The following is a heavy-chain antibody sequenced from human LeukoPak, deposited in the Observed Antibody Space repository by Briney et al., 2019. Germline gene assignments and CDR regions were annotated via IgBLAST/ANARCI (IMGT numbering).Heavy chain of an antibody. Sequence: SETLSLTCAVYGGSFSGYYWSWIRQPPGKGLEWIGEINHSGSTNYNPSLKSRVTISVDTSKNQFSLKLSSVTAADTAVYYCARLGRIAVAAWGQGTLVTVSS. D-gene: IGHD6-19*01. V-gene: IGHV4-34*01. J-gene: IGHJ4*02. CDR3: ARLGRIAVAA. CDR1: GGSFSGYY. CDR2: INHSGST.